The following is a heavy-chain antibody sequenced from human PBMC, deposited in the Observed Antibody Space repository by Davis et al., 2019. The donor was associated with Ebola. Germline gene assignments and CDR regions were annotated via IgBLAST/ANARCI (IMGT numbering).Heavy chain of an antibody. V-gene: IGHV3-30*02. CDR3: AREGSDSYLEY. CDR1: GFTFSSYG. J-gene: IGHJ4*02. CDR2: VRYDGGDK. Sequence: GGFLRLSCAASGFTFSSYGMYWVRQAPGKGLDWVASVRYDGGDKHYAASVKGRFTISRDNSKNTVYLQMNSLRGEDTAVYYCAREGSDSYLEYWGQGTLVTVSS. D-gene: IGHD3-10*01.